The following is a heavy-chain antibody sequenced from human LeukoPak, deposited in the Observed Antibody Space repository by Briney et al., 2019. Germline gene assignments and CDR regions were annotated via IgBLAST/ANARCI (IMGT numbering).Heavy chain of an antibody. CDR1: GYTFTGYY. J-gene: IGHJ4*02. CDR3: ARDTRLLYRAYFDY. Sequence: GASVKVSCKASGYTFTGYYMHWVRQAPGQGLEWMGWINPNSGGTNYAQKFQGRVTMTRDTSISTAYMELSRLRSDDTAVYYCARDTRLLYRAYFDYWGQGTLVTVSS. D-gene: IGHD2-2*02. V-gene: IGHV1-2*02. CDR2: INPNSGGT.